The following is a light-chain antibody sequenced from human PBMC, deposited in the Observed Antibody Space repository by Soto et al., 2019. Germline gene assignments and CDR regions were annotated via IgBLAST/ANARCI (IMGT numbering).Light chain of an antibody. V-gene: IGKV1-5*03. CDR3: QQYNSYWVYP. CDR1: QSVNSW. J-gene: IGKJ2*01. CDR2: KAS. Sequence: DIPMTQSPSTLSASVGDRVTITCRASQSVNSWLAWYQQKPGKAPKLLIYKASILESGVPSRFSGSGSGTEFTLTNSSLQPDDFATYYCQQYNSYWVYPFGQGTKLEIK.